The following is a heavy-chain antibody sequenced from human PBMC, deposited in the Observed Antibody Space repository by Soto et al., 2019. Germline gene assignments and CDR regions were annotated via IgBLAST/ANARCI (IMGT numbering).Heavy chain of an antibody. CDR3: ARPYYSGSYYFDY. CDR1: GYSFTSYW. D-gene: IGHD1-26*01. J-gene: IGHJ4*02. V-gene: IGHV5-51*01. Sequence: XESLTISFKGSGYSFTSYWIGLVRQMPGKGLEWMGIIYPGDSDTRYSPSFQGQVTISADKSISTAYLQWSSLKASDTAMYYCARPYYSGSYYFDYWGQGTLVTVSS. CDR2: IYPGDSDT.